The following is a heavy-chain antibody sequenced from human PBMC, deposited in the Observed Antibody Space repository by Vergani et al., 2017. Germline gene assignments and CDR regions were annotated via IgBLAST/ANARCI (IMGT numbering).Heavy chain of an antibody. CDR3: ARRPYCGGDCFRSHAFDI. V-gene: IGHV4-31*03. CDR2: IYYSGST. CDR1: GGSISSGGYY. Sequence: QVQLQESGPGLVKPSQTLSLTCTVSGGSISSGGYYWSWIRQHPGKGLEWIGYIYYSGSTYYNPSLKSRVTISVDTSKNQFSLKLSSVTAADTAVYYCARRPYCGGDCFRSHAFDIWGQGTMVTVSS. D-gene: IGHD2-21*01. J-gene: IGHJ3*02.